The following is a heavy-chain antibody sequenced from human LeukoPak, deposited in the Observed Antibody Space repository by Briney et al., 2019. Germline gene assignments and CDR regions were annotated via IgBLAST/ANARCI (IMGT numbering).Heavy chain of an antibody. V-gene: IGHV3-20*04. J-gene: IGHJ4*02. D-gene: IGHD2-2*01. CDR1: GFTLDDYG. CDR2: INWNGGST. Sequence: GGSLRLSCAASGFTLDDYGMSWVRQAPGKGLEWVSGINWNGGSTGYADSVKGRFTISRDNAKNSLYLQMNSLRAEDTALYYCAVYCSRTTRRFDYWGQGTLVTVSS. CDR3: AVYCSRTTRRFDY.